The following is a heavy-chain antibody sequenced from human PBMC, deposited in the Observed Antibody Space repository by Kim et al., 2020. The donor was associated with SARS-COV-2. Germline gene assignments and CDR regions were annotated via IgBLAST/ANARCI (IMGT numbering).Heavy chain of an antibody. D-gene: IGHD6-6*01. CDR2: T. V-gene: IGHV3-66*01. Sequence: TYYAEPMQGRFTIYRNNAKNTMYLQMNSLRAEDTAVYYCARWGSRSSFDDWGQGTLVTVSS. CDR3: ARWGSRSSFDD. J-gene: IGHJ4*02.